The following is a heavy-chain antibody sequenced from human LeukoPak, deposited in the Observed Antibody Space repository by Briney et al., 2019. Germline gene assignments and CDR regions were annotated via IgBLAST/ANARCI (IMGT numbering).Heavy chain of an antibody. D-gene: IGHD6-13*01. Sequence: SETLSLTCTVSGGSISSYYWSWIRQPPGKGLEWIGYIYTSGSTNYNPSLKSRVTISVDTSKNQFSLKLSSVTAADTVVYYCARHVYSTYSDAFDIWGQGTMVTVSS. CDR2: IYTSGST. J-gene: IGHJ3*02. CDR3: ARHVYSTYSDAFDI. V-gene: IGHV4-4*09. CDR1: GGSISSYY.